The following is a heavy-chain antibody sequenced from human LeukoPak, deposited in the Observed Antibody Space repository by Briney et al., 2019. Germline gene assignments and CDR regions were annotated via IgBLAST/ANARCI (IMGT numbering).Heavy chain of an antibody. D-gene: IGHD3-16*01. CDR1: GGSISSYY. J-gene: IGHJ5*02. CDR2: IYYSGST. CDR3: ARSKIGDWFDP. Sequence: PSETLSLTCTVSGGSISSYYWSWIRQPPGNGLEWIGYIYYSGSTNYNPSLKSRVTISVDTSKNQFSLKLSSVTAADTAVYYCARSKIGDWFDPWGQGTLVTVSS. V-gene: IGHV4-59*01.